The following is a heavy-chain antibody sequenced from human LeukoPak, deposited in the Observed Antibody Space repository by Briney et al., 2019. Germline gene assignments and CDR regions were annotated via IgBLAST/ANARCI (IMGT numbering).Heavy chain of an antibody. D-gene: IGHD3-3*01. CDR3: ARDPGPSHYDFWSGYVDAFDI. V-gene: IGHV3-33*01. J-gene: IGHJ3*02. Sequence: PGRSLRLSCAASGFTFSSYGMHWVRQAPGKGLEWVAVIWYDGSNKYYADSVKGRFTISRDNSKNTPYLQMNSLRAEDTAVYYCARDPGPSHYDFWSGYVDAFDIWGQGTMVTVSS. CDR2: IWYDGSNK. CDR1: GFTFSSYG.